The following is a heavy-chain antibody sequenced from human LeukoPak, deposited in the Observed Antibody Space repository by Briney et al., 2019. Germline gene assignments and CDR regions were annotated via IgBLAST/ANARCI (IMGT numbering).Heavy chain of an antibody. CDR3: ASGRGYSGYDSGYYFDY. V-gene: IGHV1-69*05. D-gene: IGHD5-12*01. J-gene: IGHJ4*02. Sequence: SVKVSCKPSGGTFSSYAISWVRQAPGQGLEWMGRIIPIFGTANYAQKFQGRVTITTDESTSTAYMELSSLRSEDTAVYYCASGRGYSGYDSGYYFDYWGQGTLVTVS. CDR2: IIPIFGTA. CDR1: GGTFSSYA.